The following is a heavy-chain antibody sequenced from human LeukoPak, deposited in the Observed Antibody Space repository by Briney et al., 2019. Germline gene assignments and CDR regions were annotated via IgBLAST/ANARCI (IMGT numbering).Heavy chain of an antibody. J-gene: IGHJ4*02. CDR2: ISYDGSNK. CDR3: ARSNLAVAGSVPYDY. D-gene: IGHD6-19*01. V-gene: IGHV3-30-3*01. CDR1: GFTFSNAW. Sequence: GGSLRLSCAASGFTFSNAWMSWVRQAPGKGLEWVAVISYDGSNKYYADSVKGRFTISRDNSKNTLYLQMNSLRAEDTAVYYCARSNLAVAGSVPYDYWGQGTLVTVSS.